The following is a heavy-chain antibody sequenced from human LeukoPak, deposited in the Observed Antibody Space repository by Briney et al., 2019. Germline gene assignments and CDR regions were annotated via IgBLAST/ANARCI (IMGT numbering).Heavy chain of an antibody. CDR1: GYTFTSYG. CDR2: ISAYNGNT. J-gene: IGHJ6*02. CDR3: ARDSTGLRYFDWLLPYYYYYGMDV. V-gene: IGHV1-18*01. Sequence: GASVKVSCKASGYTFTSYGISWVRQAPGQGLEWMGWISAYNGNTNYAQKLQGRVTMTTDTSTSTAYMELRSLRSDDTAVYYCARDSTGLRYFDWLLPYYYYYGMDVWGQGTTVTVSS. D-gene: IGHD3-9*01.